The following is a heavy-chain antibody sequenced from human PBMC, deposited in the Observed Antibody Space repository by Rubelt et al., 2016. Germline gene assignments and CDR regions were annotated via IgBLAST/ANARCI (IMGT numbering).Heavy chain of an antibody. D-gene: IGHD2-2*02. CDR1: GFTFSSYG. Sequence: QVQLVESGGGVVQPGRSLKLSCAASGFTFSSYGMHWVRQAPGKGLEWVSVINSGGYTYYADPVKDRFTTSRDSAKNTLYLQMNSLRVEDTAVYYCAIYEYFDYWGQGTPVTVAS. CDR2: INSGGYT. J-gene: IGHJ4*02. V-gene: IGHV3-NL1*01. CDR3: AIYEYFDY.